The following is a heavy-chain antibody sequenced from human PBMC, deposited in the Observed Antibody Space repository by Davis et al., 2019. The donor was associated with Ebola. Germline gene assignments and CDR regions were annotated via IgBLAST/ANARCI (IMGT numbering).Heavy chain of an antibody. Sequence: GESLKISCAASGFTVSSNYMSWVRQAPGKGLEWVSVIYSGGSTYYADSVKGRFTISRDNSKNTLYLQMNSLRAEDTAVYYCARGKGRSSCDYWGQGTLVTVSS. CDR1: GFTVSSNY. D-gene: IGHD6-6*01. CDR2: IYSGGST. CDR3: ARGKGRSSCDY. V-gene: IGHV3-66*01. J-gene: IGHJ4*02.